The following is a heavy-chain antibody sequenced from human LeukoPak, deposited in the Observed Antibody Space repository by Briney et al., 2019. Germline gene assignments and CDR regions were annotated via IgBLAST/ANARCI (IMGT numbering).Heavy chain of an antibody. J-gene: IGHJ4*02. D-gene: IGHD6-13*01. Sequence: GGSLRLSCAASGITLSSYAMTWVRQAPGRGLEWVSSVDGGGGGTYYADSVKGRFTISRDNSKDTLYLQMNGLRAEDTAVYFCAKQSAGSAAWYSLHYDFWGQGTLVTVSS. V-gene: IGHV3-23*01. CDR2: VDGGGGGT. CDR3: AKQSAGSAAWYSLHYDF. CDR1: GITLSSYA.